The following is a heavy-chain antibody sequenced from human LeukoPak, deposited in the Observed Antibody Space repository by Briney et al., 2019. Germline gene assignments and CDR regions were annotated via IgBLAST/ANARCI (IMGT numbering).Heavy chain of an antibody. Sequence: PSETLSLTCTVSGGSISSGGYYWSWIRQHPGKGLEWIGYIYYSGSTYYNPSLKSRVTISVDTSKNQFSLKLSSVTAADTAVYYCASQRGTYDFWSGYWASNWFDPWGQGTLVTVSS. V-gene: IGHV4-31*03. CDR2: IYYSGST. D-gene: IGHD3-3*01. CDR3: ASQRGTYDFWSGYWASNWFDP. J-gene: IGHJ5*02. CDR1: GGSISSGGYY.